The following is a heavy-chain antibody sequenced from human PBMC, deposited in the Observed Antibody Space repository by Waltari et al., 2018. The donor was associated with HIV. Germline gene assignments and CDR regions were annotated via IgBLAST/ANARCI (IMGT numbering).Heavy chain of an antibody. D-gene: IGHD5-18*01. CDR1: GFALSTYS. CDR3: ASGYSVSTFEY. CDR2: ISSSSSNI. Sequence: EVQLVESGGDLIQPGGSLRLSCGASGFALSTYSMNWVRQTPGKGLACISYISSSSSNIYYADSVKGRFTISRDNAKNSLYLQMNSPRDEDTAVYYCASGYSVSTFEYWGQGTLVTVSS. V-gene: IGHV3-48*02. J-gene: IGHJ4*02.